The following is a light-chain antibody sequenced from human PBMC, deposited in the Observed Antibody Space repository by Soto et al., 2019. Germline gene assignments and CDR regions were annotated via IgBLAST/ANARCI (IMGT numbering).Light chain of an antibody. J-gene: IGLJ3*02. Sequence: QSVLTQPPSASGTPGQRVTISCSGSRSNIGNNYVHWYQQLPGTAPKLLIYRSNQRPSGVPDRFSGSKSGTSASLAISGLRSEEEADYHCAAWDDSLRGWVFGGGTKLTVL. CDR2: RSN. CDR1: RSNIGNNY. V-gene: IGLV1-47*01. CDR3: AAWDDSLRGWV.